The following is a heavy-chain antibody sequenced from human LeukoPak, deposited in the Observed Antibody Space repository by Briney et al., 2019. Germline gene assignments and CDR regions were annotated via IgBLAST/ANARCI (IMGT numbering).Heavy chain of an antibody. Sequence: SETLSLTCTVSGGSISSSSYYWGWIRQPPGKGLEWIGSIYYSGSTYYNPSLKSRVTISVDTSKSQFSLKLSSVTAADTAVYYCARHGYDSSGYYFLDFDYWGQGTLVTVSS. CDR2: IYYSGST. D-gene: IGHD3-22*01. J-gene: IGHJ4*02. V-gene: IGHV4-39*01. CDR1: GGSISSSSYY. CDR3: ARHGYDSSGYYFLDFDY.